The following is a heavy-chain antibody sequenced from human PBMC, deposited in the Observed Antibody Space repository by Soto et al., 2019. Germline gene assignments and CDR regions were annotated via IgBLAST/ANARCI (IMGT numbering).Heavy chain of an antibody. D-gene: IGHD1-1*01. CDR2: VYHSGST. J-gene: IGHJ6*02. V-gene: IGHV4-59*01. CDR3: ARDGSPENYYSAAMDI. Sequence: QVQLQESGPGLVKPSETLSLTCTVSGDSISTYYWSWIRQSPGKGLEWIGYVYHSGSTNYNPSLKSRVTISVDTSKNQFSLRLMSVTATDTAVYYCARDGSPENYYSAAMDIWGQGTAVTVSS. CDR1: GDSISTYY.